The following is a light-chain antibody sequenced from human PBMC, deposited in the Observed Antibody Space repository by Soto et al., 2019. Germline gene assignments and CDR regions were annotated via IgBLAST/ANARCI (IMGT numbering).Light chain of an antibody. CDR2: DGR. CDR3: CSYTGRDTVI. Sequence: QSALTQPPSVSGSPGQSVTISCSGITSDVDYYTYICWYQQQPATAPKLMIYDGRKRPSGVPDRFSGSKSCNTASLTISGLQAEDESDYSCCSYTGRDTVIFGGGTKLTVL. J-gene: IGLJ2*01. CDR1: TSDVDYYTY. V-gene: IGLV2-11*01.